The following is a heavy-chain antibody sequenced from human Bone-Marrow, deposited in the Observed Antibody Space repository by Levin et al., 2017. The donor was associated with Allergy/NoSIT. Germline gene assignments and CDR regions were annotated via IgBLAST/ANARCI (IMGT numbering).Heavy chain of an antibody. CDR2: ISYRGST. Sequence: SQTLSLTCPVSGGSISSAGYHWTWIRQYPGKGLEWIGYISYRGSTYFNPSLKSRLAMSIDTSEQHFSLNLTSVSAADTAIYYCARLDGYSFDYWGQGALVTISS. D-gene: IGHD1-1*01. CDR1: GGSISSAGYH. CDR3: ARLDGYSFDY. V-gene: IGHV4-31*03. J-gene: IGHJ4*02.